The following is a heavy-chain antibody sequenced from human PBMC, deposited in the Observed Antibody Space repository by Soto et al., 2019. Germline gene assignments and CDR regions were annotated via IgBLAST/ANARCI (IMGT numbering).Heavy chain of an antibody. CDR3: ARSQGSSTSLEIYYYYYYGMDV. D-gene: IGHD2-2*01. CDR1: GGTFSSYA. CDR2: IIPISGTA. J-gene: IGHJ6*02. Sequence: QVQLVQSGAEVKKPGSSVKVSCKASGGTFSSYAISWVRQAPGQGLEWMGGIIPISGTANYAQKFQGRVTITADESTSTSYMELRSLRSEDTAVYYCARSQGSSTSLEIYYYYYYGMDVLGQGTTVTVSS. V-gene: IGHV1-69*01.